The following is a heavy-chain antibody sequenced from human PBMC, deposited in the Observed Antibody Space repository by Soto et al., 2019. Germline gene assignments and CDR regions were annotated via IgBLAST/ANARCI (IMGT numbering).Heavy chain of an antibody. D-gene: IGHD1-26*01. Sequence: QVQLQQWGAGVLKPSETLSLTCAVYGGSFSAYYWSWIRQPPGKGLEWNGEINHSGSTNYNPSLKSRVTISVDTSKNQFSLKLTSVTAADTAVYYCARVRWDQPWVFDYWGQGTLVTVSS. J-gene: IGHJ4*02. CDR1: GGSFSAYY. CDR2: INHSGST. CDR3: ARVRWDQPWVFDY. V-gene: IGHV4-34*01.